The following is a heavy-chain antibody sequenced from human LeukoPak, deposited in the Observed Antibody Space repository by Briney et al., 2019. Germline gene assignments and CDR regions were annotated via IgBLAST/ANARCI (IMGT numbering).Heavy chain of an antibody. J-gene: IGHJ4*02. CDR1: GFTFDDYA. CDR2: ISWDGGST. Sequence: GGSLRLSCAASGFTFDDYAMHWVRQAPGKGLEWVSLISWDGGSTYYADSVKGRFTISRDNSKNSLYLQMNSLRAEDTALYYCAKAHYGSGSQHFDYWGQGTLVTVSS. D-gene: IGHD3-10*01. CDR3: AKAHYGSGSQHFDY. V-gene: IGHV3-43D*03.